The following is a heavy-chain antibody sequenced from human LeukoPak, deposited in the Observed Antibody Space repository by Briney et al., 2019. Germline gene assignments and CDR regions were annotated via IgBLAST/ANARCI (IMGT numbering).Heavy chain of an antibody. V-gene: IGHV4-39*07. CDR2: IYYSGST. CDR3: ARPLTHYYDSSGRYGFGV. J-gene: IGHJ3*01. D-gene: IGHD3-22*01. Sequence: KPSETLSLTCTVSGGSISSSNYYWGWIRQPPGKGLEWIGSIYYSGSTYYDPSLKSRVTISVDTSKNQFSLKLSSVTAADTAVYYCARPLTHYYDSSGRYGFGVWGQGTLVIVSS. CDR1: GGSISSSNYY.